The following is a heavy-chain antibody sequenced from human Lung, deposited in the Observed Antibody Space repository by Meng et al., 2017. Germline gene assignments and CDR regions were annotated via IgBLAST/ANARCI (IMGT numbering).Heavy chain of an antibody. D-gene: IGHD6-19*01. V-gene: IGHV6-1*01. J-gene: IGHJ4*02. CDR3: ARSQQWLDS. CDR1: GDSVSSNSPA. CDR2: TYYRSKWYN. Sequence: QVHLQQSGPGLVKPSQTLSPTCAISGDSVSSNSPAWNWIRQSPSRGLEWLGRTYYRSKWYNGYAVSVRSRITINPDTSKNQFSLQLNSVTPEDTAVYYCARSQQWLDSWGQGTLVTVSS.